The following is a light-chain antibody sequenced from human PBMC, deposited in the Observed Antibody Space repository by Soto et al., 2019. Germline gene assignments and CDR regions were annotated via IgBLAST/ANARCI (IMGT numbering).Light chain of an antibody. CDR1: QNVRTY. V-gene: IGKV1-39*01. Sequence: DVRMTQSPSSLSASVGHRVTITCRASQNVRTYLNWYQHKPGKAPTLLIFDSSDLESGVPARFSGSGSGTDFTLTISSLQSEDFATYYCQQSFFIPRTFGQGTKVEI. J-gene: IGKJ2*01. CDR2: DSS. CDR3: QQSFFIPRT.